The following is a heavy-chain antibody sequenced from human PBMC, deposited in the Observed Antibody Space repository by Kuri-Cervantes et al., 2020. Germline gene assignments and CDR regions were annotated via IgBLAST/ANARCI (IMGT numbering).Heavy chain of an antibody. CDR1: GFTVSSNY. Sequence: GESLKISCAASGFTVSSNYMSWVRQAPGKGLEWVSVIYSGGSTYYADSVKGRFTISRDNSKNTLYLQIDSLRAEDTAIYYCAKRMSYSSSWYYFDHWGQGTLVTVSS. CDR2: IYSGGST. V-gene: IGHV3-53*01. D-gene: IGHD6-13*01. CDR3: AKRMSYSSSWYYFDH. J-gene: IGHJ4*02.